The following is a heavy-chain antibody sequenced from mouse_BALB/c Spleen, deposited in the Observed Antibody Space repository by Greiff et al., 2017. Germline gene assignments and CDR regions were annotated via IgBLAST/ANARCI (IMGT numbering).Heavy chain of an antibody. Sequence: EVMLVESGGGLVKPGGSLKLSCAASGFTFSSYAMSWVRQTPEKRLEWVATISSGGSYTYYPDSVKGRFTISRDNAKNTLYLQMSSLRSEDTAMYYCATPTMITTSEFAYWGQGTLVTVSA. V-gene: IGHV5-9-1*01. J-gene: IGHJ3*01. CDR2: ISSGGSYT. CDR3: ATPTMITTSEFAY. CDR1: GFTFSSYA. D-gene: IGHD2-4*01.